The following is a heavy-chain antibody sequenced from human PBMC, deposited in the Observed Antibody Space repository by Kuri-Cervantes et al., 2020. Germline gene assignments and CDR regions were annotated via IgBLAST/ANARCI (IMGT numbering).Heavy chain of an antibody. V-gene: IGHV3-7*02. CDR2: IKKDGSEK. Sequence: GGSLRLSCTASGFTFSSHWMSWVRQAPGKGLEWVANIKKDGSEKYYLDSVKGRFTISRDNAKNSLYLQMNSLRAEDTAVYYCARGELYGDYFDYWGQGTLVTVSS. CDR3: ARGELYGDYFDY. CDR1: GFTFSSHW. J-gene: IGHJ4*02. D-gene: IGHD4-17*01.